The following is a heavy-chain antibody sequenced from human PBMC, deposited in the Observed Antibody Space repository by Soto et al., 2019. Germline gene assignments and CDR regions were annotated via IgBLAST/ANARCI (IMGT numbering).Heavy chain of an antibody. CDR3: ARATAARNYYYYYGMDV. CDR1: GGSISSYY. CDR2: IYTSGST. Sequence: SETLSLTCTVSGGSISSYYWSWIRQPAGKGLEWIGRIYTSGSTNYNPSLKSRVTMSVDTSKNQFSLKLSSVTAADTAVYYCARATAARNYYYYYGMDVWGQGTTVTVSS. J-gene: IGHJ6*02. D-gene: IGHD6-6*01. V-gene: IGHV4-4*07.